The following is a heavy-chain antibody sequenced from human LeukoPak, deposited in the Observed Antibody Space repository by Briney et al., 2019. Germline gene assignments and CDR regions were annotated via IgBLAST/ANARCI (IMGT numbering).Heavy chain of an antibody. D-gene: IGHD6-19*01. CDR2: ISAYNGNT. V-gene: IGHV1-18*01. Sequence: ASVKVSCKASGYTFTSYGISWVRQAPGQGLEWMGWISAYNGNTNYAQKLQGRVTMTTDTSPSTAYMELRSLRSDDAAVYYCARGPRVIAVAGSWGGDYWGQGTLVTVSS. CDR1: GYTFTSYG. J-gene: IGHJ4*02. CDR3: ARGPRVIAVAGSWGGDY.